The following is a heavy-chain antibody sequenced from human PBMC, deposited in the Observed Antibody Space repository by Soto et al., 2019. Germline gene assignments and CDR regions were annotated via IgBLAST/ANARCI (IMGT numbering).Heavy chain of an antibody. Sequence: GASVKVSCKASGYTFTGYAMHWVRQAPGQRLEWMGWINAGNGNTKYSQKFQGRFTISRDNAKNSLYLQMNSLRAEDTAVYYCAGREGPAFVGYWGQGALVTVSS. V-gene: IGHV1-3*01. D-gene: IGHD1-26*01. CDR1: GYTFTGYA. J-gene: IGHJ4*02. CDR3: AGREGPAFVGY. CDR2: INAGNGNT.